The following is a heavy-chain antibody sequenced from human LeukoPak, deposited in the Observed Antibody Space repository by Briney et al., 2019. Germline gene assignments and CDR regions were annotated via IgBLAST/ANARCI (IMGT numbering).Heavy chain of an antibody. Sequence: GGSLRLSCAASGFTFITSWMSWLRQAPGKGLEWVAHIKPDGSEKYYVDSVKGRFTISRDNAKNTLYLQMNSLRAEDTAVYYCAREVFDGDYGSIDYWGQGTLVTVSS. CDR1: GFTFITSW. CDR3: AREVFDGDYGSIDY. J-gene: IGHJ4*02. V-gene: IGHV3-7*01. D-gene: IGHD4-17*01. CDR2: IKPDGSEK.